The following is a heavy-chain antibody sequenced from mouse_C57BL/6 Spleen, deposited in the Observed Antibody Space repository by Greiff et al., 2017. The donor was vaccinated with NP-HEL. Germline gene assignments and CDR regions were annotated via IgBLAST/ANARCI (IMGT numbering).Heavy chain of an antibody. Sequence: QVQLKQPGAELVKPGASVKLSCKASGYTFTSYWMHWVKQRPGQGLEWIGMIHPNSGSTNYKEKFKSKATLTVDKSSSTAYMQLSSLTSEDSAVYYCARKGGNYEDYWGQGTTLTVSS. D-gene: IGHD2-1*01. CDR1: GYTFTSYW. V-gene: IGHV1-64*01. J-gene: IGHJ2*01. CDR2: IHPNSGST. CDR3: ARKGGNYEDY.